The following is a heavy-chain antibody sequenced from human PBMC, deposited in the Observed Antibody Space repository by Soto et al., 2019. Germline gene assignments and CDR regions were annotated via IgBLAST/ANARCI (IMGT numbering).Heavy chain of an antibody. D-gene: IGHD3-3*01. J-gene: IGHJ5*02. V-gene: IGHV4-31*03. CDR1: GGSISSGGYY. Sequence: QVQLQESGPGLVKPSQTLSLTCTVSGGSISSGGYYWSWIRQHPGKGLEWIGYIHYSGNTLYNPSLKSRVTLSVDTSKNQVSLKLSSVTAADPAVYYCAKAIGIDFSWFDPWGQGTLVPVSS. CDR3: AKAIGIDFSWFDP. CDR2: IHYSGNT.